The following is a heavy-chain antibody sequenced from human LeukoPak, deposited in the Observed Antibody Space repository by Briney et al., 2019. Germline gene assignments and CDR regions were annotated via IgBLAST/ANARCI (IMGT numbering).Heavy chain of an antibody. CDR2: INRDGSST. V-gene: IGHV3-74*01. CDR3: VRDHSGSGDY. D-gene: IGHD3-10*01. Sequence: TGGSVRLSCAASGFAFSGYWMHWVRQAPGKGLVWLSRINRDGSSTTYADSVKGRFTITRDNAKNALFLQMNSLRAEDTAVYYCVRDHSGSGDYWGQGTLVTVSS. J-gene: IGHJ4*02. CDR1: GFAFSGYW.